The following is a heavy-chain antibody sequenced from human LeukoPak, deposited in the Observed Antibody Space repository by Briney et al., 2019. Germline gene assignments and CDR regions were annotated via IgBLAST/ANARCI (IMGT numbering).Heavy chain of an antibody. CDR1: GYTFTGYY. J-gene: IGHJ1*01. CDR3: ARDGVDYYDSSGYYYFQH. D-gene: IGHD3-22*01. CDR2: INPNSGGT. V-gene: IGHV1-2*02. Sequence: GASVKVSCKASGYTFTGYYMHWVRQAPGQGLEWMGWINPNSGGTNYAQKFQGRVTMTRDTSISTAYMELSRLRSDDTAVYYCARDGVDYYDSSGYYYFQHWGQGTLVTVSS.